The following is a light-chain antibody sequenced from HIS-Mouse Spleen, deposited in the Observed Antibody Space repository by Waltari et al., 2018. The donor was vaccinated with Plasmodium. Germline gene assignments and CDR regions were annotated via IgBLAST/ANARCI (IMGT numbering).Light chain of an antibody. Sequence: QSALTQPRPVSGSPGQSVTISCTGTRSDVGGHNYVPWYQQHPGKAPKLMIYDVSKRPSGVPDRFSGSKSGNTASLTISGLQAEDEADYYCCSYAGSYTWVFGGGTKLTVL. V-gene: IGLV2-11*01. CDR3: CSYAGSYTWV. CDR1: RSDVGGHNY. J-gene: IGLJ2*01. CDR2: DVS.